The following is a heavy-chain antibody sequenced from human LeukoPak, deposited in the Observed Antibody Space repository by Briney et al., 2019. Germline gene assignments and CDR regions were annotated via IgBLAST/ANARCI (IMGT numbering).Heavy chain of an antibody. Sequence: GGSLRLSCTASGFTSGFTFGDYAMSWVRQAPGKGLEWVGRIKRKSDGETTAYAAPVNGRFTISRDDSKDTLYLQMNNVKTEDTAVYYCAPDFQGGIFGGGQWGQGTLVTVSS. V-gene: IGHV3-15*01. J-gene: IGHJ4*02. D-gene: IGHD3-3*01. CDR1: GFTFGDYA. CDR3: APDFQGGIFGGGQ. CDR2: IKRKSDGETT.